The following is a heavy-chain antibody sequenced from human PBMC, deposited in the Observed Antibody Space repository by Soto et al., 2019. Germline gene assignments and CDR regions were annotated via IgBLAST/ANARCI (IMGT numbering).Heavy chain of an antibody. CDR1: GFTFSNYA. CDR2: ISDSGDST. D-gene: IGHD3-10*01. J-gene: IGHJ4*02. CDR3: AKDGFSGSGKYYFDS. V-gene: IGHV3-23*01. Sequence: EVHLLESGGGLVQPGGSLRLSCAASGFTFSNYAMNWVRQAPGKGLEWVSVISDSGDSTYYADSVKGRFTISRDKSKNTLYLHMNSLPAEDTAVYYCAKDGFSGSGKYYFDSWGQGTLVTVSS.